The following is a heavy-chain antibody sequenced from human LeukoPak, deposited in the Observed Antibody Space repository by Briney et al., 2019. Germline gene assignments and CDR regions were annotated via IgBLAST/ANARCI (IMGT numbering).Heavy chain of an antibody. CDR3: ARERTSLFDY. CDR2: LSGSGGST. Sequence: QPGGSLRLSCTASGFTFSSYDMTWVRQAPGRGLEWVSALSGSGGSTYYADSVKGRFTISRDNSKNTLYLQMNSLRAEDTAVYYCARERTSLFDYWGQGTLVTVSS. CDR1: GFTFSSYD. V-gene: IGHV3-23*01. D-gene: IGHD1-7*01. J-gene: IGHJ4*02.